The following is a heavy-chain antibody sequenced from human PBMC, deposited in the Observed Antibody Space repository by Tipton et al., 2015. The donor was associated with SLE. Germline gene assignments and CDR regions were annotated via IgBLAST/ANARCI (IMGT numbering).Heavy chain of an antibody. V-gene: IGHV3-23*01. J-gene: IGHJ3*01. CDR1: GFPFSTYA. Sequence: SLRLSCSASGFPFSTYAMSWVRQAPGKGLVWVAGMTASGDKTYYADSVKGRFTISRDNSKSTLYLQMNGLRAEDMAVYYCAKGQWTFELWGQGTMVTVSS. D-gene: IGHD6-19*01. CDR3: AKGQWTFEL. CDR2: MTASGDKT.